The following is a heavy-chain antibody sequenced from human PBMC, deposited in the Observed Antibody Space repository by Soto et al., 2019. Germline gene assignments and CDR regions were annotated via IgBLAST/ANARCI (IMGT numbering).Heavy chain of an antibody. V-gene: IGHV3-21*06. J-gene: IGHJ6*03. D-gene: IGHD3-10*01. CDR3: ARDGLLSFGEVLQGHYIDV. Sequence: QLVESGGGLVKPGGSLRLSCATYGFPFSSYNMNWVRQAPGKGLQWVSSISSTSRYIYYADSVKGRFTISRDNANNSLYLQMASLRAEYTSVYYCARDGLLSFGEVLQGHYIDVWGKGTTVAVSS. CDR2: ISSTSRYI. CDR1: GFPFSSYN.